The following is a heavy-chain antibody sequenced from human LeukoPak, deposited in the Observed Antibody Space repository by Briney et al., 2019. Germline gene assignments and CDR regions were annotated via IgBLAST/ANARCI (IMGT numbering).Heavy chain of an antibody. J-gene: IGHJ4*02. Sequence: GGSLRLSCAASGFTFSTYDMSWVRQAPGKGLEWVSGISGSGDRIYYADSVKGRFSISRDNSKNTLYLQMDSLRHGDTAVYYCARRYFDYWGQGTLVTVSS. CDR1: GFTFSTYD. V-gene: IGHV3-23*01. CDR3: ARRYFDY. CDR2: ISGSGDRI.